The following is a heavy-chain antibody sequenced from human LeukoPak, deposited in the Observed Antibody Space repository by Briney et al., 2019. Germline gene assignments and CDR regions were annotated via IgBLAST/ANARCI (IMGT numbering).Heavy chain of an antibody. CDR2: ISSSSSYI. V-gene: IGHV3-21*01. D-gene: IGHD4-17*01. Sequence: PGGSLRLSCAASGFTFSNAWMNWVRQAPGKGLEWVLSISSSSSYIYYADSVKGRFTISRDNAKNSLYLQMNSLRAEDTAVYYCARDYGDYVMDYWGQGTLVTVSS. J-gene: IGHJ4*02. CDR3: ARDYGDYVMDY. CDR1: GFTFSNAW.